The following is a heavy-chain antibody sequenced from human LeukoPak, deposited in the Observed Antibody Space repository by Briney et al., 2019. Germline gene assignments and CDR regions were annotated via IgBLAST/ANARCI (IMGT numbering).Heavy chain of an antibody. Sequence: GGSLRLSCAASGFTFSSYEMNWVRQARGKGLEWVSYISSSGSTIYYADSVKGRFTISRDNAKNSVYVKMNSLRAEDTAVYYFARDLYEELGDAFATWAQGPM. D-gene: IGHD2-8*01. CDR1: GFTFSSYE. CDR3: ARDLYEELGDAFAT. V-gene: IGHV3-48*03. CDR2: ISSSGSTI. J-gene: IGHJ3*02.